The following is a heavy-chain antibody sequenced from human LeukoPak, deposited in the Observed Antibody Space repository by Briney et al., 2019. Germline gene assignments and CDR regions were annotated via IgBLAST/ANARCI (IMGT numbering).Heavy chain of an antibody. CDR3: ARALYDFWSGYFYL. V-gene: IGHV1-18*01. Sequence: ASVKVSCKASGYTFTSYGISWVRQAPGQGLEWMGWISAYNGNTNYAQKLQGRVTMTTDTSTSTAYMELRSLRSDDTAVYYCARALYDFWSGYFYLWGQGTLVTVSS. D-gene: IGHD3-3*01. CDR1: GYTFTSYG. CDR2: ISAYNGNT. J-gene: IGHJ5*02.